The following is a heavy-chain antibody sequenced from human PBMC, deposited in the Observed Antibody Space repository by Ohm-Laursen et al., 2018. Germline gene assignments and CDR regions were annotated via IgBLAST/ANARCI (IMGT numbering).Heavy chain of an antibody. Sequence: SLRLSCAASGLTFSSYAMNWVRQAPGKGLEWVSVMSASGGTTYYADSVKGRFTISRDKSKNTLYLQMNSLRAEDTALYYCVKSLEGDYGAFHIWGQGTVVTVSS. CDR3: VKSLEGDYGAFHI. CDR2: MSASGGTT. J-gene: IGHJ3*02. CDR1: GLTFSSYA. D-gene: IGHD4-17*01. V-gene: IGHV3-23*01.